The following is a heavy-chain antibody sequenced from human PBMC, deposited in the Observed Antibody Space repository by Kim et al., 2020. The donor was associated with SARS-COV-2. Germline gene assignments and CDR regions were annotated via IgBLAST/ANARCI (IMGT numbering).Heavy chain of an antibody. CDR2: IIPIFGTA. D-gene: IGHD3-3*01. J-gene: IGHJ6*02. CDR1: GGTFSSYA. V-gene: IGHV1-69*13. CDR3: ARGRYDFWSGSVSRLYYYYYGMDV. Sequence: SVKVSCKASGGTFSSYAISWVRQAPGQGLEWMGGIIPIFGTANYAQKFQGRVTITADESTSTAYMELSSLRSEDTAVYYCARGRYDFWSGSVSRLYYYYYGMDVWGQGTTVTVSS.